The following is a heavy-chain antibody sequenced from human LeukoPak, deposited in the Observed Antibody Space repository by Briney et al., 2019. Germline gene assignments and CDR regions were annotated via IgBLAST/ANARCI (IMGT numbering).Heavy chain of an antibody. Sequence: GGSLRLSCAASGFTFSSYAMSWVRQAPGKGLEWVSSIYAGSNAYYSESVKGRFTISRDNSKNPLYLRMNSLSAEDTAVYYCTQPGGPTAIPPHTWGQGTLVTVSS. CDR1: GFTFSSYA. D-gene: IGHD2-2*02. J-gene: IGHJ5*01. CDR3: TQPGGPTAIPPHT. CDR2: IYAGSNA. V-gene: IGHV3-23*03.